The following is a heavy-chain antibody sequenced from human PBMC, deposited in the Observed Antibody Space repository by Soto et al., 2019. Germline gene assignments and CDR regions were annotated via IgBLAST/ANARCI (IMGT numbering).Heavy chain of an antibody. Sequence: ASVQVSCKASGYTFTDYYMHWVRQAPGQGLEWMGWFNPNNGATNYAQKLQGRVTMTRDTSTSTAYMELNTLTSDDTAVYYCARSALVLRVYEPTADWFDPWGQGTPVTVSS. V-gene: IGHV1-2*02. CDR2: FNPNNGAT. CDR3: ARSALVLRVYEPTADWFDP. D-gene: IGHD2-8*01. J-gene: IGHJ5*02. CDR1: GYTFTDYY.